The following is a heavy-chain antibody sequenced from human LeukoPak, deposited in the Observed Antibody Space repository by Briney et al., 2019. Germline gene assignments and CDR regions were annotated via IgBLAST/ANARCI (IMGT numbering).Heavy chain of an antibody. CDR3: ARGEDYRLPAH. J-gene: IGHJ4*02. D-gene: IGHD4-11*01. CDR2: IYYSGST. Sequence: PSETLSLTCTVSGGSISSYYWSWIRQPPGKGLEWIGYIYYSGSTNYNPSLKSRVTISVDTSKNQFSLKLSSVTAADTAVYYCARGEDYRLPAHWGRGTLVTVSS. CDR1: GGSISSYY. V-gene: IGHV4-59*01.